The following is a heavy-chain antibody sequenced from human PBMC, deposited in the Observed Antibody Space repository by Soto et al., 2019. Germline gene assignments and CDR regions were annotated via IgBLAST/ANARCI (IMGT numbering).Heavy chain of an antibody. CDR1: GDSVSSATYY. CDR3: ARHRGTANKHNWLDP. D-gene: IGHD3-10*01. V-gene: IGHV4-61*01. J-gene: IGHJ5*02. Sequence: QVQLQESGPGLVKPSETLSLTCTVSGDSVSSATYYWSWIRQPPGKALEWIGSIYYSGSTNYNPSLRSRVIMSVDTSKNQFSLNLSSVTAADTAVYHCARHRGTANKHNWLDPWGQGTLVTVSS. CDR2: IYYSGST.